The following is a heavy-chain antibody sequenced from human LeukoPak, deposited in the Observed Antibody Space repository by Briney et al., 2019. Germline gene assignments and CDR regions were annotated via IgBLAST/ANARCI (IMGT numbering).Heavy chain of an antibody. CDR2: INSNSGGT. CDR3: ARDSFGHDNDFDY. J-gene: IGHJ4*02. V-gene: IGHV1-2*02. CDR1: GYTFTDYF. Sequence: GASVKVSCKASGYTFTDYFLHWVRQAPGQGLEWMGWINSNSGGTHYAQKFRGRVTMTRDTSISTAYMELSNLRSDDTAVYYCARDSFGHDNDFDYWGQGTLVTVSS. D-gene: IGHD3-10*01.